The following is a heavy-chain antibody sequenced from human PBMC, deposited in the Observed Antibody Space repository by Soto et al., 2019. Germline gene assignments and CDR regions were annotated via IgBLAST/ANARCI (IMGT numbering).Heavy chain of an antibody. CDR1: GFSFSKYA. CDR2: ITYDATNE. J-gene: IGHJ4*02. CDR3: ARKAVPDF. D-gene: IGHD6-19*01. V-gene: IGHV3-30-3*01. Sequence: LRLSCAASGFSFSKYAMHWVRQAPGKGLEWVAVITYDATNEYYADSVKGRFTISRDNSNNTLSLHMSSLRLADTAVYYCARKAVPDFWGQGTLVTVSS.